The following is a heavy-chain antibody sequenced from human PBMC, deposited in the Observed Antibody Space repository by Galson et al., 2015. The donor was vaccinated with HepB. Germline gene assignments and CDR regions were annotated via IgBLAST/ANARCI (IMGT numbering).Heavy chain of an antibody. V-gene: IGHV3-30*18. CDR3: AKALSEYGNAFDI. J-gene: IGHJ3*02. CDR2: ISYDGSYK. Sequence: SLRLSCAASGFTFSSSGMHWVRQAPGKGLEWVAVISYDGSYKLYADSVKGRFTISRDNSKNTLYLQMNSLRAEDTAVYYCAKALSEYGNAFDIWGQGTMVTVSS. D-gene: IGHD6-6*01. CDR1: GFTFSSSG.